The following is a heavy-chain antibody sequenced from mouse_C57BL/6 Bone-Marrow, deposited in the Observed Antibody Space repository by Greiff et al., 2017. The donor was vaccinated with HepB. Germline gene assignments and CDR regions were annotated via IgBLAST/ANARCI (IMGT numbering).Heavy chain of an antibody. J-gene: IGHJ3*01. D-gene: IGHD2-4*01. V-gene: IGHV10-1*01. Sequence: VKDRFTISRDDSESMLYLQMNNLKTEDTAMYYCVRQNDYGFAYWGQGTLVTVSA. CDR3: VRQNDYGFAY.